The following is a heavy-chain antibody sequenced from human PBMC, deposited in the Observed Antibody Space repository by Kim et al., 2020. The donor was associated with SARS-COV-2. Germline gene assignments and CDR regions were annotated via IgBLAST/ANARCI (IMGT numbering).Heavy chain of an antibody. D-gene: IGHD6-19*01. V-gene: IGHV4-39*07. CDR3: ARDLGIAVAVHYYYGMDV. Sequence: KSRVTISVDTSKNQFSLKLSSVTAADTAVYYCARDLGIAVAVHYYYGMDVWGQGTTVTVSS. J-gene: IGHJ6*02.